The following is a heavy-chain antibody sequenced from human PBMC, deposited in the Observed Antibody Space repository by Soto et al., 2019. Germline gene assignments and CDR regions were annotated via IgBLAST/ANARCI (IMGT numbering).Heavy chain of an antibody. J-gene: IGHJ2*01. CDR1: GDSISRYY. Sequence: QVQLQESVPGLVKPSETLSLTCTVSGDSISRYYWSWIRQPPGKGLEWIAYIHYSGITNYNPSLKSRVTVSVDTSTNQFSLKLSSVTAADTAVYYCARGPPLSGTNYWYFDLWGRGALVTVSS. D-gene: IGHD1-1*01. CDR2: IHYSGIT. CDR3: ARGPPLSGTNYWYFDL. V-gene: IGHV4-59*01.